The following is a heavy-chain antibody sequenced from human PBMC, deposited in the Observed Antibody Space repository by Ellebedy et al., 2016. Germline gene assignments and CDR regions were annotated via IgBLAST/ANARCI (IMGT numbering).Heavy chain of an antibody. D-gene: IGHD4/OR15-4a*01. CDR2: INPNSGGT. J-gene: IGHJ4*02. CDR3: ARDGAIAQAMVPPLGY. Sequence: ASVKVSXXASGGTFSSYAISWVRQAPGQGLEWMGRINPNSGGTNYAQKFQGRVTMTRDTSISTAYMELSRLRSDDTAVYYCARDGAIAQAMVPPLGYWGQGTLVTVSS. CDR1: GGTFSSYA. V-gene: IGHV1-2*02.